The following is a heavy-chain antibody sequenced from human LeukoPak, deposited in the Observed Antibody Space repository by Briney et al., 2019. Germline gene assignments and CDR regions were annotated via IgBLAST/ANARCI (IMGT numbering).Heavy chain of an antibody. J-gene: IGHJ4*02. D-gene: IGHD5-18*01. V-gene: IGHV3-30-3*01. CDR2: ISYDGSNK. CDR3: ARVGEYSYGSSSNFDF. Sequence: GGSLRLSCAASGFTFSSYAMHWVRQAPGKGLEWVAVISYDGSNKYYADSVKGRFTVSRDTAQSSLYLQMNSLRVEDTAIYYCARVGEYSYGSSSNFDFWGQGTLVTVSS. CDR1: GFTFSSYA.